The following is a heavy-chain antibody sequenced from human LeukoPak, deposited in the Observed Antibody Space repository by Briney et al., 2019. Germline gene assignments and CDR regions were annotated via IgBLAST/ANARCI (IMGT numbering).Heavy chain of an antibody. V-gene: IGHV3-11*01. CDR2: ISSSGSTI. CDR3: ARVSGYYYGSGSYSPVVDGMDV. CDR1: GFTFSDYY. J-gene: IGHJ6*02. Sequence: GGSLRLPCAASGFTFSDYYMSWIRQAPGKGLEWVSYISSSGSTIYYADSVKGRFTISRDNAKNSLYLQMNSLRAEDTAVYYCARVSGYYYGSGSYSPVVDGMDVWGQGTTVTVSS. D-gene: IGHD3-10*01.